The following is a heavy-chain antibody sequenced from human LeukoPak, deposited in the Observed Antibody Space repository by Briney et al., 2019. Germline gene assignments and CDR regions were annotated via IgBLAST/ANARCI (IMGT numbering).Heavy chain of an antibody. CDR3: ARDLGLLRWSVDY. CDR1: GLTVSSNC. Sequence: GGSLRLSCAASGLTVSSNCMSWVRQAPGKGLEWVSFIYSGGNTYYADSVKGRFTISRDNAKNSLYLQMGSPRAEDMAVYYCARDLGLLRWSVDYWGQGTLVTVSS. CDR2: IYSGGNT. J-gene: IGHJ4*02. V-gene: IGHV3-53*05. D-gene: IGHD4-23*01.